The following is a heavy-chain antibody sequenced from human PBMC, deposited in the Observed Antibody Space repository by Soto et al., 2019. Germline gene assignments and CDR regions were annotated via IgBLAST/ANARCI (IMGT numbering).Heavy chain of an antibody. Sequence: SVKVACKASGGTFSSYAISWVRQAPGQGLEWMGGIIPIFGTANYAQKFQGRVTITADESTSTAYMELSSLRSEDTAVYYCASRGSLLCSTSCYTPFDYWGQGTLVTVSS. V-gene: IGHV1-69*13. CDR1: GGTFSSYA. J-gene: IGHJ4*02. CDR2: IIPIFGTA. D-gene: IGHD2-2*02. CDR3: ASRGSLLCSTSCYTPFDY.